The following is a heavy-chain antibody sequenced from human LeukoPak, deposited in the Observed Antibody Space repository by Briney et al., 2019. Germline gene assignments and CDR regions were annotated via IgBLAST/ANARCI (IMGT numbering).Heavy chain of an antibody. CDR2: ISYDGSNK. D-gene: IGHD5-12*01. CDR3: ARDRRYSGYDWGPYYYYYMDV. V-gene: IGHV3-30*04. CDR1: GFTFSSYA. J-gene: IGHJ6*03. Sequence: GGSLRLSCAASGFTFSSYAMHWVRQAPGKGLEWVAVISYDGSNKYYADSVKGRFTISRDNSKNTLYLQMNSLRAEDTAVYYCARDRRYSGYDWGPYYYYYMDVWGKGTTVTVSS.